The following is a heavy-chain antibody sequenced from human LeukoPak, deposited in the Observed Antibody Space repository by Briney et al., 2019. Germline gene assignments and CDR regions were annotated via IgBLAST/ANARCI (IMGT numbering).Heavy chain of an antibody. Sequence: PGGSLRLSCAASGFTFSDYYMSWIRQAPGKGLEWVSYISNSGSTIYYADSVKGRFTISRDNAKNSLYLQMNSLRAEDTAVYYCATLKYSGSYPADYWGQGTLVTVSS. CDR3: ATLKYSGSYPADY. D-gene: IGHD1-26*01. CDR2: ISNSGSTI. CDR1: GFTFSDYY. V-gene: IGHV3-11*01. J-gene: IGHJ4*02.